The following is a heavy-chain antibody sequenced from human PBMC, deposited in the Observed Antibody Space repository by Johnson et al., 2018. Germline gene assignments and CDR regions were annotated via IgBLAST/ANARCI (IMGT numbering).Heavy chain of an antibody. D-gene: IGHD1-14*01. CDR3: AKELAQAGRGAFEI. V-gene: IGHV3-23*01. Sequence: VQLQESGGGLVQPGGSLRLSCGASGFIFSNYAMVWVRQAPGKGLEWVSSVIGKGDSTYYADSVKGRFTTSRDNSKNMVYLQMNSLGAGGPAVYYCAKELAQAGRGAFEICGQGTMVTVSS. CDR1: GFIFSNYA. CDR2: VIGKGDST. J-gene: IGHJ3*02.